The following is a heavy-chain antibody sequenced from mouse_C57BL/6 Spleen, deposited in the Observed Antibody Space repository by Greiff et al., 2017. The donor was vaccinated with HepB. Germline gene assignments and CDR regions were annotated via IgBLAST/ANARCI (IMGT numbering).Heavy chain of an antibody. V-gene: IGHV2-2*01. Sequence: QVQLKESGPGLVQPSQSLSITCTVSGFSLTSYGVHWVRQSPGKGLEWLGVIWSGGSTAYNAAFISRLSISKDNSKSHVFFKMNSLQADDTAIDYCARNRGWDFAMDYWGQGTSVTVSS. CDR2: IWSGGST. CDR1: GFSLTSYG. J-gene: IGHJ4*01. CDR3: ARNRGWDFAMDY. D-gene: IGHD1-1*02.